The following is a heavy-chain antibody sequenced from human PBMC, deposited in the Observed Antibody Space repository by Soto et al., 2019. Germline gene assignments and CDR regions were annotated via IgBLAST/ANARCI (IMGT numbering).Heavy chain of an antibody. V-gene: IGHV3-21*06. CDR3: ARESEDLTSNFDY. CDR1: GFTFTRYS. J-gene: IGHJ4*02. CDR2: ISSTTNYI. Sequence: EVQLVESGGGRVKPGGSRRLSCAASGFTFTRYSMNWVRQAPGKGLEWVSSISSTTNYIYYGDSMKGRFTISRDNAKNSPYLEMNSLRAEDTAVYYCARESEDLTSNFDYRGQGTLVTVSS.